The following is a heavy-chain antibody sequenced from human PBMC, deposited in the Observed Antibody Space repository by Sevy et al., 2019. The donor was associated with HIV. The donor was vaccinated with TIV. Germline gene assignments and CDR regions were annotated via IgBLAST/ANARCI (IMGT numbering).Heavy chain of an antibody. Sequence: GGSLRLSCAASGFIFSSYEMTWVRQAPGKGLEWVSSISSRGSATYYANSVRGRFTIFRDNAENSLYLQMSSLRVEDTAVYYCARDLPPTATMVAHFDYWGQGTLVTVSS. CDR3: ARDLPPTATMVAHFDY. J-gene: IGHJ4*02. D-gene: IGHD3-10*01. CDR1: GFIFSSYE. CDR2: ISSRGSAT. V-gene: IGHV3-48*03.